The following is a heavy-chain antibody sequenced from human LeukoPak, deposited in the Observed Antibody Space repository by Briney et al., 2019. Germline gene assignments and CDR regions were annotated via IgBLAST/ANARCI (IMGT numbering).Heavy chain of an antibody. CDR1: GYTFTSYY. CDR3: ARHLSFSSSWPNDAFDI. CDR2: INPSGGST. J-gene: IGHJ3*02. D-gene: IGHD6-13*01. V-gene: IGHV1-46*03. Sequence: AVSVKVSCKASGYTFTSYYMHWVRQAPGQGLEWMGIINPSGGSTSYAQKFQGRVTMTRDTSTSTVYMELSSLRSEDTAMYYCARHLSFSSSWPNDAFDIWGQGTMVTVSS.